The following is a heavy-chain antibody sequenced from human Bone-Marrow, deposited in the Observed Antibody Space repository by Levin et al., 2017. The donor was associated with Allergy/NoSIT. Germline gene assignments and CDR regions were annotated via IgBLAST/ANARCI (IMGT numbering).Heavy chain of an antibody. CDR3: ARGPRSITYFDY. Sequence: SQTLSLTCTVSGGSTSSGAYYWNWIRQHPGKGLEWIGYVYYSGGTYYNPSLKSRVTISVDTSKNQFSLKLSSVTAADTAVYYCARGPRSITYFDYWGQGTLVTVSS. V-gene: IGHV4-31*03. CDR1: GGSTSSGAYY. CDR2: VYYSGGT. J-gene: IGHJ4*02. D-gene: IGHD5-24*01.